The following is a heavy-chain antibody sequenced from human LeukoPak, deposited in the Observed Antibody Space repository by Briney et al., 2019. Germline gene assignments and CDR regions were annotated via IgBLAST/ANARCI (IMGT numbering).Heavy chain of an antibody. Sequence: GGSLRLSCAASGFTFSSYAMSWVRQAPGKGLEWVSAISGSGGSTYYADSVKGRFTISRDNSKNTLYLQMNSLRAEDTAVYYCAKILGNGRQLDPADYWGQGTLVTVSS. CDR3: AKILGNGRQLDPADY. V-gene: IGHV3-23*01. J-gene: IGHJ4*02. CDR2: ISGSGGST. CDR1: GFTFSSYA. D-gene: IGHD6-6*01.